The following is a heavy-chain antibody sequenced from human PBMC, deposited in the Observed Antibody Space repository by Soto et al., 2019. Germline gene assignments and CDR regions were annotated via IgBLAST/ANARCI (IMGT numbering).Heavy chain of an antibody. CDR1: GYTFTSYG. J-gene: IGHJ6*02. CDR2: ISAYNGNT. V-gene: IGHV1-18*01. D-gene: IGHD4-17*01. CDR3: ARDSTTGGYYYYGMDV. Sequence: ASVKVSCKASGYTFTSYGISWVRQAPGQGLEWMGWISAYNGNTNYAQKLQGRVTMTTDTSTSTAYMELRSLRSDDTAVYYCARDSTTGGYYYYGMDVWGQGTTVTVSS.